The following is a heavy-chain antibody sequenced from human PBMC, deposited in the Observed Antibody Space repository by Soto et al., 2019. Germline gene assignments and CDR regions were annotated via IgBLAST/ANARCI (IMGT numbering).Heavy chain of an antibody. CDR1: GGTFSSYA. J-gene: IGHJ4*02. CDR2: IIPIFGTA. V-gene: IGHV1-69*13. Sequence: GASVKVSCKASGGTFSSYAISWVRQAPGQGPEWMGGIIPIFGTANYAQKFQGRVTITADESTSTAYMELSSLRSEDTAVYYCARDHLYYYDSSGYYLDYWGQGTLVTVSS. D-gene: IGHD3-22*01. CDR3: ARDHLYYYDSSGYYLDY.